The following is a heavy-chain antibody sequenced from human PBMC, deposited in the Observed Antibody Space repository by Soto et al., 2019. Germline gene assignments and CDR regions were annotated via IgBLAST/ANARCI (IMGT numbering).Heavy chain of an antibody. V-gene: IGHV4-34*01. CDR2: INHSGST. CDR1: GGSFSGYY. J-gene: IGHJ4*02. CDR3: AREGGSGSYFGYFDY. D-gene: IGHD3-10*01. Sequence: SSETLSLTCAVYGGSFSGYYWSWIRQPPGKGLEWIGEINHSGSTNYNPSLKSRVTISVDTSKNQFSLKLSSVTAADTAVYYCAREGGSGSYFGYFDYWGQGTLVTVSS.